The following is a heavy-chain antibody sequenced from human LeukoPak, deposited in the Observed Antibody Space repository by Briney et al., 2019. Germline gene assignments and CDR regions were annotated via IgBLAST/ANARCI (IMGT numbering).Heavy chain of an antibody. D-gene: IGHD6-13*01. V-gene: IGHV4-39*01. Sequence: SETLSLTCTVSGGSISSSNYYWTWIRQPPGKGLEWIGTIYYSGNNYLNPSLKSRVTISVDTSKNQFSLKLSSVTAADTAVYYCARQASSSWFARFDPWGQGTLVTVSS. CDR1: GGSISSSNYY. J-gene: IGHJ5*02. CDR2: IYYSGNN. CDR3: ARQASSSWFARFDP.